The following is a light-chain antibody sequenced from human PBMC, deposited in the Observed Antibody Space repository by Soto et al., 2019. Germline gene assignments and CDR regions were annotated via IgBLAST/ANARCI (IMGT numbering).Light chain of an antibody. CDR3: QQRSNWPPIT. CDR1: QSVSGNF. Sequence: EIVLTQSPGTLSLSPGEGATLSCRASQSVSGNFLAWYQEKPGQAPRLLIYGASSRATGIPDRFSGSGSGTDFTLTISSLEPEDFAVYYCQQRSNWPPITFGQGTRLEI. V-gene: IGKV3D-20*02. J-gene: IGKJ5*01. CDR2: GAS.